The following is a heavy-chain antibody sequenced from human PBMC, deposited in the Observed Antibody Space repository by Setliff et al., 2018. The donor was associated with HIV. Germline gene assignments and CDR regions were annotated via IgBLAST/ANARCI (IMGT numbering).Heavy chain of an antibody. Sequence: ASVKVSCKPSGYTFTSYGISWVRQAPGQGLEWMGWISAYNGNTNYAQKFQGRVTITTDESTRTSYMELSSLRSEDTAVYYCARDRSYYPNYFDYWGQGTLVTVSS. J-gene: IGHJ4*02. CDR3: ARDRSYYPNYFDY. CDR1: GYTFTSYG. CDR2: ISAYNGNT. D-gene: IGHD1-26*01. V-gene: IGHV1-18*01.